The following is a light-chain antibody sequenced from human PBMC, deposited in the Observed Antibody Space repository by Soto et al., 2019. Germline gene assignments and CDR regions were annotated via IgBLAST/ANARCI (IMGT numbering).Light chain of an antibody. J-gene: IGKJ3*01. CDR2: KAS. V-gene: IGKV1-5*03. Sequence: DIQMTQSPSTLSASVGDRVTITCRASQNINNWLAWYQQKPGKAPKLLIYKASTLESGVPSRFSGSGFVTEFTLTISSLQPDDFSTYYCQQYSFTFGPGAKVDIK. CDR3: QQYSFT. CDR1: QNINNW.